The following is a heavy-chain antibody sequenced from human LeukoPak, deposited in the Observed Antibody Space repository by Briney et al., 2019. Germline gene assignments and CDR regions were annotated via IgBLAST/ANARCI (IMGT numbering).Heavy chain of an antibody. Sequence: GGSLRLSCAASGFTFSSYSMNWVRQAPGKGLEWVSYISSSSTIYYADSVKGRFTISRDNAKNSLYLQMNSLRAEDTAVYYCARGAYPGAFDIWGQGTMVTVSS. V-gene: IGHV3-48*01. J-gene: IGHJ3*02. CDR1: GFTFSSYS. D-gene: IGHD1-1*01. CDR2: ISSSSTI. CDR3: ARGAYPGAFDI.